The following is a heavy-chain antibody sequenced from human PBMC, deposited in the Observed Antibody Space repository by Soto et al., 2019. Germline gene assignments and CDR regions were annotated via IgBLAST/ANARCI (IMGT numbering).Heavy chain of an antibody. V-gene: IGHV4-59*01. D-gene: IGHD6-13*01. CDR1: GGSISSYY. Sequence: LSLTCTVSGGSISSYYWSWIRQPPGKGLEWIGYIYYSGSTNYNPSLKSRVTISVDTSKNQFSLKLSSVTAADKAVYYCARVFRIAADAPDWFDPWGQGTLVTVSS. J-gene: IGHJ5*02. CDR3: ARVFRIAADAPDWFDP. CDR2: IYYSGST.